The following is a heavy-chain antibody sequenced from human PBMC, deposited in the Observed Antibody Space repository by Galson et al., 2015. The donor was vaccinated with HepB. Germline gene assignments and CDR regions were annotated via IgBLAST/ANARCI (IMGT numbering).Heavy chain of an antibody. J-gene: IGHJ6*02. Sequence: CAISGDSVSSNSAAWNWIRQSPSRGLEWLGRTYYRSKWYNDYAVSVKSRITINPDISKNQFSLQLNSVTPEDTAVYYCARMEVAAAGTCNYYYGMDVWGQGTTVTASS. CDR1: GDSVSSNSAA. D-gene: IGHD6-13*01. CDR3: ARMEVAAAGTCNYYYGMDV. CDR2: TYYRSKWYN. V-gene: IGHV6-1*01.